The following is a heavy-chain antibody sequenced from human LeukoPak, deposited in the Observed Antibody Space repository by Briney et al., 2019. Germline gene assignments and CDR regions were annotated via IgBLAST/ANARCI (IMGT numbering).Heavy chain of an antibody. J-gene: IGHJ2*01. CDR1: GLTFSSYW. D-gene: IGHD1-26*01. Sequence: GGSLRLSCAASGLTFSSYWMHWVRQAPGKGLVWVSRTNTDGSSTTYADSVKGRFTISRDNAKNTLYLQMNRLRAEDTALYYCAKDGASNWYFDLWGRGTLVTVSS. CDR3: AKDGASNWYFDL. CDR2: TNTDGSST. V-gene: IGHV3-74*01.